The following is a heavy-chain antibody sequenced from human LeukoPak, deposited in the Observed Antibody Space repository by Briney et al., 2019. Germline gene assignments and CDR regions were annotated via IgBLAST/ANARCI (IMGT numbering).Heavy chain of an antibody. CDR1: GGSISSSSYY. CDR3: ARHTSMVRGVMKYYFDY. J-gene: IGHJ4*02. D-gene: IGHD3-10*01. CDR2: SYYSGST. V-gene: IGHV4-39*01. Sequence: PETLSLTCTVSGGSISSSSYYWVWMRQPPGKGLEWMRSSYYSGSTYYNPSLKSRVTISVDTSKNQFSLRLNSVTAADTAVYYCARHTSMVRGVMKYYFDYWGQGTLATVSS.